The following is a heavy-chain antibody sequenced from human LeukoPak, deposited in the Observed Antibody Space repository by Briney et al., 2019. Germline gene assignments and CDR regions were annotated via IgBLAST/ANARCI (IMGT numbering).Heavy chain of an antibody. CDR1: GFTFSSYA. Sequence: GGSLRLSCAASGFTFSSYAMSWVRQAPGKGLEWVSAISGSGGNTYYADSVKGRFTISRDNSKNTLYLQMNSLSAEDTAVYYCAKSQFIVVVVGAGGVGAFDIWGQGTMVTVSS. CDR3: AKSQFIVVVVGAGGVGAFDI. J-gene: IGHJ3*02. CDR2: ISGSGGNT. V-gene: IGHV3-23*01. D-gene: IGHD2-15*01.